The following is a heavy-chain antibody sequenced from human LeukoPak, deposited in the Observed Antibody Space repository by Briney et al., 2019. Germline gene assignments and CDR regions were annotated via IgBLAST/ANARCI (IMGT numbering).Heavy chain of an antibody. D-gene: IGHD6-6*01. CDR3: GRVGGRSKAAKGDAFDI. V-gene: IGHV3-21*01. J-gene: IGHJ3*02. CDR2: ISSGSTYM. CDR1: GFTFSSYS. Sequence: GGSLRLSRAASGFTFSSYSMNWVRQAPGKGLEWVSSISSGSTYMYYADSVKGRFTISRDNAQNSMYLQMNSLRAEGTAVYYCGRVGGRSKAAKGDAFDIWGQGTMVTVSS.